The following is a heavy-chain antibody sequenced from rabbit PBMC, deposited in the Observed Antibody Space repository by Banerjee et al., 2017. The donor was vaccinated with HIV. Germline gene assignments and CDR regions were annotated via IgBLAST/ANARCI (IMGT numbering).Heavy chain of an antibody. J-gene: IGHJ6*01. V-gene: IGHV1S47*01. CDR1: GFDFSSYG. CDR3: ARGYYDMDL. Sequence: QEQLVESGGGLVQPGGSLKLSCKASGFDFSSYGVSWVRQAPGKGLEWIGYIDPVFGSTYYASWVNGRFTISSHNAQNTLYLQLNSLTAADTATYFCARGYYDMDLWGPGTLVTVS. CDR2: IDPVFGST.